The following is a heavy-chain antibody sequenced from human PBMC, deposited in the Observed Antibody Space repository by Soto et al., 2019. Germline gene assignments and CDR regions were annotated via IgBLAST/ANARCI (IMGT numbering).Heavy chain of an antibody. CDR1: GGSISSGGYY. CDR3: AGIYSGSPGGTLRY. J-gene: IGHJ4*02. D-gene: IGHD1-26*01. V-gene: IGHV4-31*03. CDR2: IYYSGST. Sequence: QVQLQESGPGLVKPSQTLSLTCTVSGGSISSGGYYWSWIRQHPGKGLEWIGYIYYSGSTYYNPSLXXXVXXSVDTSKNQFSLKLSSVTAAGTAVYYCAGIYSGSPGGTLRYWGQGTLVTVSS.